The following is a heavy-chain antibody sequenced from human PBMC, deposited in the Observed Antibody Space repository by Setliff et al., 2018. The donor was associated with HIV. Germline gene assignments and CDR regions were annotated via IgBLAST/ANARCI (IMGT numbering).Heavy chain of an antibody. V-gene: IGHV4-59*11. D-gene: IGHD6-13*01. CDR1: GGSISSHY. Sequence: SETLSLTCTVSGGSISSHYWSWIRQPPGKGLEWIGYIYYSGSTNYNPSLKSRVTISVDTSKNQFSLKLSSVTAADTAVYYCARAQPYYYYYMDVWGKGTTVTVSS. J-gene: IGHJ6*03. CDR3: ARAQPYYYYYMDV. CDR2: IYYSGST.